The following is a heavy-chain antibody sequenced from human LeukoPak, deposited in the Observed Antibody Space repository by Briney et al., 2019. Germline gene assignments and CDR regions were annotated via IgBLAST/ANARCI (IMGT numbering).Heavy chain of an antibody. CDR2: IIPILGIA. CDR1: VGTFSSYA. V-gene: IGHV1-69*04. Sequence: SVKVSCKASVGTFSSYAISRVRQAPGQGLEWMGRIIPILGIANYAQKFQGRVTITADKSTSTAYMELSSLRSEDTAVYYCARDPNMIRGIRSPGLDHWGQGTLVTVSS. CDR3: ARDPNMIRGIRSPGLDH. D-gene: IGHD3-10*01. J-gene: IGHJ4*02.